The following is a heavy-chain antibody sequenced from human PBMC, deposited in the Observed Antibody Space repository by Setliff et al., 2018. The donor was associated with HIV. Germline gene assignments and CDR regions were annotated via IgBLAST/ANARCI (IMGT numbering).Heavy chain of an antibody. D-gene: IGHD3-16*02. CDR2: INPSYNRT. J-gene: IGHJ4*02. V-gene: IGHV1-46*02. CDR1: GYTFNNYY. Sequence: ASVKVSCKASGYTFNNYYMHWVRQAPGQGLEWMGIINPSYNRTNYAQKFQGRVTMTRDTSTSSVYMELRSLRSEDTAVYYCARASYDSVWGSHRYRFYYFDYWGQGSLVTVSS. CDR3: ARASYDSVWGSHRYRFYYFDY.